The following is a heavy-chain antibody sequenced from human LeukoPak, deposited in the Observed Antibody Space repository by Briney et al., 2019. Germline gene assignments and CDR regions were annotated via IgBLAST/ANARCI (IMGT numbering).Heavy chain of an antibody. Sequence: GSLRLSCAASGFTFSNYGIHWVRQAPGKGLERVAVISYDGSNKYYAESVKGRFTISRDNSKNTLSLQMNSLRAEDTAVYYCAKGYGFDSSGSEHYFENWGQGILVTVSS. V-gene: IGHV3-30*18. D-gene: IGHD3-22*01. J-gene: IGHJ4*02. CDR3: AKGYGFDSSGSEHYFEN. CDR2: ISYDGSNK. CDR1: GFTFSNYG.